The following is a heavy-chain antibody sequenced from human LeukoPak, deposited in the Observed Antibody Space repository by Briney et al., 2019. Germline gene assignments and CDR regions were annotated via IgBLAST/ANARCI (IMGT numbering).Heavy chain of an antibody. J-gene: IGHJ4*02. CDR1: GYTFTSYG. Sequence: ASVKVSCKASGYTFTSYGISWVRQAPGQGLEWMGWMNPNSGDTGYAQKLQGRVTMSTDTSTNTAYMELRSLRSDDTAMYYCARGYYDSSGYYHEDFDYWGQGTLVTVSS. CDR2: MNPNSGDT. D-gene: IGHD3-22*01. CDR3: ARGYYDSSGYYHEDFDY. V-gene: IGHV1-18*01.